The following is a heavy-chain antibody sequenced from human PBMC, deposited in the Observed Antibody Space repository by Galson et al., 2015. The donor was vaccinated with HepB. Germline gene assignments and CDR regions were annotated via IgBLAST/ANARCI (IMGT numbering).Heavy chain of an antibody. Sequence: SVKVSCKASGYTFTSYGMHWVRQAPGQRLEWMGWISAYNGNTNDAQKLQGRVTMTTDTSTSTAYMELRSLRSDDTAVYYCARVPNRYCSGGGCSPYYFDYWGQGTLVTVSS. CDR2: ISAYNGNT. D-gene: IGHD2-15*01. J-gene: IGHJ4*02. CDR1: GYTFTSYG. V-gene: IGHV1-18*01. CDR3: ARVPNRYCSGGGCSPYYFDY.